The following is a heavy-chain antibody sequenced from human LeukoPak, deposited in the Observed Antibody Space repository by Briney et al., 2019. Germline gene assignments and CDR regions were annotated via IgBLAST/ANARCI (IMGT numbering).Heavy chain of an antibody. V-gene: IGHV4-30-4*01. Sequence: SQTLSLTCSVSGGSINSGAYYWGWIRQPLGKGLEWTGSIYYTGSTYYNPSLKSRVSISVDTSKNQFSLKLSSVTAADTAVYYCARMGDFNGFYWGQGTLVTVSS. CDR1: GGSINSGAYY. J-gene: IGHJ4*02. CDR3: ARMGDFNGFY. CDR2: IYYTGST. D-gene: IGHD1-26*01.